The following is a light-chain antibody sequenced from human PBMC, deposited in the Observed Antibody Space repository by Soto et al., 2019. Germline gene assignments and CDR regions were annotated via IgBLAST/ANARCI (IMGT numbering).Light chain of an antibody. Sequence: EIVLTQSPATLSLSPGERATLSCRASQGVSSYLAWYQQKPGQAPRLLIYDASNRATGIPARFSGSGPGTDFTLTISSLEPEDFAVYYCQQRSNWHRSPFGQGTRLEIK. CDR2: DAS. CDR3: QQRSNWHRSP. CDR1: QGVSSY. J-gene: IGKJ5*01. V-gene: IGKV3D-11*01.